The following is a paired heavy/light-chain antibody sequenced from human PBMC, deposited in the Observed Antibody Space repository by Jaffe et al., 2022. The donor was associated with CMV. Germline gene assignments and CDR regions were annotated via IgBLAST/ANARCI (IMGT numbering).Heavy chain of an antibody. V-gene: IGHV3-48*03. D-gene: IGHD1-26*01. CDR2: ISSSGNPI. J-gene: IGHJ4*02. CDR3: ARVVWELVSF. Sequence: EVQLVESGGGLVQPGGSLRLSCTASGFTFSNYEMNWVRQAPGKGLEWLSYISSSGNPIYYADSVKGRFTTSRDNAKNSLYLQMDSLRAEDTAIYYCARVVWELVSFWGQGTLVTVSS. CDR1: GFTFSNYE.
Light chain of an antibody. CDR1: SSNIGSNT. CDR2: SGN. Sequence: QFVLTQPPSASGTPGQRVTISCSGSSSNIGSNTVTWYQQLPGTAPKLFIHSGNQRPSGVPDRVSGSRSGTSASLAISGLQSEDEADYYCATWDDRLNGVVFGGGTKLTVL. J-gene: IGLJ2*01. V-gene: IGLV1-44*01. CDR3: ATWDDRLNGVV.